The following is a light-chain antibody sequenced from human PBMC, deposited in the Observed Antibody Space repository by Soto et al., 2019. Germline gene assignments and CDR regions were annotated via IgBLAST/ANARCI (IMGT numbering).Light chain of an antibody. CDR1: QSICNW. J-gene: IGKJ2*01. CDR3: QQYDRFPYT. Sequence: DIQMTQSPSTLSASVGDTVTITCRASQSICNWLAWYQQKPGQDPQLLIHKASTLESGVPSRFSGSGSGTEFTLTISGLQPDDFATYYCQQYDRFPYTFGKGTKLEIK. V-gene: IGKV1-5*03. CDR2: KAS.